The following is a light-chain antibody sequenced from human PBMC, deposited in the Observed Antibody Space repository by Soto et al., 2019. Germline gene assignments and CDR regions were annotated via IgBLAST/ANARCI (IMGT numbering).Light chain of an antibody. CDR1: QSVSSY. V-gene: IGKV3-11*01. CDR2: DAS. J-gene: IGKJ4*01. CDR3: QQRSNWPLT. Sequence: EIVLTQSPATLSLSPGERATLSCRASQSVSSYLAWYQQKPGQAPRLLIYDASNRATGIPARFSGSGSGTDLTLTISSLEPEDSAVYYWQQRSNWPLTFGGGTKVEIK.